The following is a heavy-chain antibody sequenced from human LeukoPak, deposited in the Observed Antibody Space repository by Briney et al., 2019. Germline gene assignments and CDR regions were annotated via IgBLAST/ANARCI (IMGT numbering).Heavy chain of an antibody. D-gene: IGHD2-21*01. CDR3: ARDRQGIGYYYMDV. V-gene: IGHV3-9*01. Sequence: GGSLRLPCAGSGFTFSSYAMSWVRQAPGKGLEWVLGISWNSGSIGYADSVKGRFTISRDNAKNSLYLQMNSLRAEDTAVYYCARDRQGIGYYYMDVWGKGTTVTVSS. CDR1: GFTFSSYA. CDR2: ISWNSGSI. J-gene: IGHJ6*03.